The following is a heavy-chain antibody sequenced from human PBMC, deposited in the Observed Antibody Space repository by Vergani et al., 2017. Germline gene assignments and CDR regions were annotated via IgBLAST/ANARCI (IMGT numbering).Heavy chain of an antibody. D-gene: IGHD2-2*01. J-gene: IGHJ5*02. Sequence: QVQLVQSGAEVKKPGSSVKVSCKASGGTFSSYAMNWVRQAPGQGLEWMGWINTYTGNPTYAQGFTGRFVFSLDTSVSTAYLQISSLKAEDTAVYYCARDRCSSTSCYGVWFDPWGQGTLVTVSS. CDR1: GGTFSSYA. CDR3: ARDRCSSTSCYGVWFDP. CDR2: INTYTGNP. V-gene: IGHV7-4-1*02.